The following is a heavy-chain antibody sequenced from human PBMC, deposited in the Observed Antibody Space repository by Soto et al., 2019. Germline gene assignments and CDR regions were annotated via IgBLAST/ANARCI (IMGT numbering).Heavy chain of an antibody. V-gene: IGHV1-46*02. D-gene: IGHD2-2*02. CDR3: ATRGLPGTREYQLPYGDAFDI. J-gene: IGHJ3*02. CDR2: INPSGGSS. CDR1: GLTYNSKA. Sequence: GVSVKASSKDRGLTYNSKAMCWVRQSHKKGLEWMGWINPSGGSSSYAQKFQGRVTMTRDTSTSTVYMELSSLRSEDTAVYYCATRGLPGTREYQLPYGDAFDIWGQGTMVTVSS.